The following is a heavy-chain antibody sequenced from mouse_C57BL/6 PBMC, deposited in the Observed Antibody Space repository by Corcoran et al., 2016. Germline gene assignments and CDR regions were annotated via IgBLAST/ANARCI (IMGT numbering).Heavy chain of an antibody. V-gene: IGHV3-2*01. CDR1: GYSISSGYY. CDR2: IYHSGST. Sequence: VQLQESGPGLVKPSEPLSLTCAVSGYSISSGYYWGCIRQPPGKWLEWIGRIYHSGSTYYNPSLKCRISRSVDRSKNQLSLELSSVTAADTAVYYCASYCSGGSCYPEYNWFDPWGQGTLVTVSS. J-gene: IGHJ4*01. D-gene: IGHD1-1*02. CDR3: ASYCSGGSCYPEYNWFDP.